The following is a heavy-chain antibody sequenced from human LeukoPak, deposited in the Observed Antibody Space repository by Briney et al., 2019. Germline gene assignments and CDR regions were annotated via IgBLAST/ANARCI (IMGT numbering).Heavy chain of an antibody. Sequence: PGGSLRLSCAASGFTFSSYEMNWVRQAPGKGLEWVSYISSSCSTIYYAESVKGRFTISRDNAKNSLYLQMNSLRAEDTAVYFCANLYGSNYYFDYWGQGTLVTVSS. J-gene: IGHJ4*02. CDR2: ISSSCSTI. CDR3: ANLYGSNYYFDY. V-gene: IGHV3-48*03. D-gene: IGHD4-23*01. CDR1: GFTFSSYE.